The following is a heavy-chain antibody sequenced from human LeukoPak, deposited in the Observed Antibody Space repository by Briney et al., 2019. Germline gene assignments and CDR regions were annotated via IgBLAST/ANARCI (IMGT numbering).Heavy chain of an antibody. D-gene: IGHD6-13*01. CDR2: IYSGGST. J-gene: IGHJ5*02. V-gene: IGHV3-53*05. Sequence: GGSLRLSCAASGFTVSSNYMSWVRQAPGKGLEWVSVIYSGGSTYYADSVKGRFTISRDNSKNTLYLQMNSLRAEDTAVYYCARDQTPIAAAGGWFDPWGQGTLVTVSS. CDR3: ARDQTPIAAAGGWFDP. CDR1: GFTVSSNY.